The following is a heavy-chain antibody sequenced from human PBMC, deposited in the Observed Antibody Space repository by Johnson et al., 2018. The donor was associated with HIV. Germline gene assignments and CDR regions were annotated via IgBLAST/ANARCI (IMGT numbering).Heavy chain of an antibody. CDR3: ARGEQWSLLGAFDI. Sequence: VQLVESGGGLVQPGGSLRLSCAASGFTFSSYAMGWVRQAPGKGLEWVSAISGSGGSTYCADSVKGRFTISRDNSKNPLYLQMNSLRAEDTAVYYCARGEQWSLLGAFDIWGQGIMVTVSS. D-gene: IGHD6-19*01. J-gene: IGHJ3*02. V-gene: IGHV3-23*04. CDR1: GFTFSSYA. CDR2: ISGSGGST.